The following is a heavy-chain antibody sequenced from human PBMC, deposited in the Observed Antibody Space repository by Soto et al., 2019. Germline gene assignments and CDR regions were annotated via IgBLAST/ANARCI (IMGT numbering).Heavy chain of an antibody. J-gene: IGHJ6*02. CDR3: DRRPYYYYGMDV. V-gene: IGHV4-30-4*01. CDR2: ISNSGIT. CDR1: GGSISSGNYY. Sequence: QVQLQESGPGLVKPSQTLSLTCTVSGGSISSGNYYWSWILQPPGQGLEWIGYISNSGITYYNPSLKSRLTISVDTSKNQFSLKLSSVTAADTAVYYCDRRPYYYYGMDVWGQGTTVTVSS.